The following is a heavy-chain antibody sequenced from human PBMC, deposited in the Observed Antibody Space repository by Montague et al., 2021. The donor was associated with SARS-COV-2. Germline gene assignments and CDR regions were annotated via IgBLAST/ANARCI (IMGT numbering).Heavy chain of an antibody. CDR1: GASVSSGSHY. J-gene: IGHJ4*02. CDR2: IYYSGSS. CDR3: ARGAGYSYGVDY. D-gene: IGHD5-18*01. Sequence: ETLSLTCTVSGASVSSGSHYWIWIRQPPGKGLEFIGYIYYSGSSKYNPSLKSRVTISVDTSTNQVSLKVSSATAADSAVYFCARGAGYSYGVDYWGQGTLVTVSS. V-gene: IGHV4-61*01.